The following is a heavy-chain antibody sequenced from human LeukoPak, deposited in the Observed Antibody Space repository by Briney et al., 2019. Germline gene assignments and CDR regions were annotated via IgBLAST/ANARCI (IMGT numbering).Heavy chain of an antibody. V-gene: IGHV3-48*03. CDR2: ISTSGYTI. Sequence: PGGSLRLSWAASGFTFSISEMNWVRQAPGQGLEWVSYISTSGYTIYYADSVKGRFTISRDNTKNSLYLQMNSLRAEDTAVYYCARGGDYYGSGNYRYYFDYWGQGTLVTVSS. CDR1: GFTFSISE. J-gene: IGHJ4*02. CDR3: ARGGDYYGSGNYRYYFDY. D-gene: IGHD3-10*01.